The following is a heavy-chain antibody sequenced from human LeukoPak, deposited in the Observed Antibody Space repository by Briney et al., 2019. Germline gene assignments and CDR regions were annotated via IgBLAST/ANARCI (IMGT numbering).Heavy chain of an antibody. D-gene: IGHD3-22*01. V-gene: IGHV4-59*01. CDR2: IYNSGST. Sequence: PSETLSLTCAVYGGSISSYYWAWIRQPPGKGLEWIGYIYNSGSTSYNPSLKSRVTISLDTSKNHFSLQLSSVTAADTAVYYCARDRGQDKDDSSGYADAFDIWGQGTMVTVSS. CDR1: GGSISSYY. CDR3: ARDRGQDKDDSSGYADAFDI. J-gene: IGHJ3*02.